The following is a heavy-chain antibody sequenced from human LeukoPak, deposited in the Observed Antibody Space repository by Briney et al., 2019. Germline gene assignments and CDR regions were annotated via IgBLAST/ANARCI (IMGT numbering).Heavy chain of an antibody. V-gene: IGHV3-21*01. J-gene: IGHJ3*02. CDR3: ARALNPYSSGWSFDAFDI. CDR1: GFSFSTYN. D-gene: IGHD6-19*01. Sequence: PGGSLRLSCAASGFSFSTYNMNWVRQAPGKGLEWVSFFRSSGSYIYYADSVKGRFTISRDNAKHSLYLQMISLRAEDTAVYYCARALNPYSSGWSFDAFDIWGQGTVVTVSS. CDR2: FRSSGSYI.